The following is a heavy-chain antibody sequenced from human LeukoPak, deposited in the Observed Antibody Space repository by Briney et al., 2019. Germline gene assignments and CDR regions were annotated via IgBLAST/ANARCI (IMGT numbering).Heavy chain of an antibody. V-gene: IGHV6-1*01. CDR1: GDSVSSNNAA. Sequence: SQTFSLTCVISGDSVSSNNAAWNWIRQSPSRGLEWLGRTYYRSKWYSDYAVSLKSRITINSDTSKNHFSLQLNSVTPEDTAVYFCVRDASRVLDYWGQGTLVTVSP. D-gene: IGHD5/OR15-5a*01. CDR3: VRDASRVLDY. CDR2: TYYRSKWYS. J-gene: IGHJ4*02.